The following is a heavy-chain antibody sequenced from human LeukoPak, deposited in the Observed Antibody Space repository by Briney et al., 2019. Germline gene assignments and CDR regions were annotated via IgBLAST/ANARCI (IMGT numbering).Heavy chain of an antibody. J-gene: IGHJ6*02. V-gene: IGHV4-34*01. CDR3: ARDVAVLPSGVFDI. CDR1: GGSFSGYY. CDR2: INHSGST. Sequence: SETLSLTCAVYGGSFSGYYWSWIRQPPGKGLEWIGEINHSGSTNYNPSLKSRVTISVDTSKNQFSLKLSSVTAADTAVYYCARDVAVLPSGVFDIWGQGTTVTVSS. D-gene: IGHD2-8*02.